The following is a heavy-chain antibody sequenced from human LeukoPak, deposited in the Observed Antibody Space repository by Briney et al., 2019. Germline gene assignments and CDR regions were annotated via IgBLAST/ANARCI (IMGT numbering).Heavy chain of an antibody. Sequence: PGGSLRPSCAASGFTFSSYEMNWVRQAPGKGLEWVSYISRSGSTIYYADSVKGRFTISRDNAKNSLYLQMNSLRAEDTAVYYCARDWLRDGGGMDVWGQGTTVTVSS. D-gene: IGHD5-24*01. CDR1: GFTFSSYE. CDR2: ISRSGSTI. J-gene: IGHJ6*02. V-gene: IGHV3-48*03. CDR3: ARDWLRDGGGMDV.